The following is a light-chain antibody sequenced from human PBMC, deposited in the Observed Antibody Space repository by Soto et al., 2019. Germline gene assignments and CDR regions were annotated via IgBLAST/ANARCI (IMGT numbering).Light chain of an antibody. CDR2: GNS. CDR3: QSYGSSLSGYV. V-gene: IGLV1-40*01. CDR1: SSNIGAGYD. J-gene: IGLJ1*01. Sequence: QSVLTQPPSVSGAPGQRVTISCTGSSSNIGAGYDVHWYQQLPGTAPKLLIYGNSNRPSGVPDRFSGSKSGTSASLAITGLHAEDEADYYCQSYGSSLSGYVFGTGTKLTV.